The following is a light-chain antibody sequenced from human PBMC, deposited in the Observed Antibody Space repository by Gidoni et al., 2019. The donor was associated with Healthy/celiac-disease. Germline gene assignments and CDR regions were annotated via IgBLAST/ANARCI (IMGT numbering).Light chain of an antibody. J-gene: IGLJ3*02. Sequence: QSALTQPAPVSGSPGQSITISCTGTSSDVGGYNYVSWYQQHTGKAPKLMIYDVSNRPSGVSNRFSGSKSGNTASLTISGLQAEDEADYYCSSYTSSSTRVFGGGTKLTVL. CDR2: DVS. CDR3: SSYTSSSTRV. CDR1: SSDVGGYNY. V-gene: IGLV2-14*03.